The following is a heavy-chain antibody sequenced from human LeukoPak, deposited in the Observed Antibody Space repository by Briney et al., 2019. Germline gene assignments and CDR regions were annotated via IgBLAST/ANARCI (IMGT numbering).Heavy chain of an antibody. CDR2: MNANSGNT. V-gene: IGHV1-8*01. CDR3: AVLPHYDFWSGYLIPSILPYYGMDV. Sequence: ASVKVSCKASGYTFTSYDINWVRQATVQGLEWMGWMNANSGNTGYAQKFQGRVTMTRNTSISTAYMELSSLRSEDTAVYYCAVLPHYDFWSGYLIPSILPYYGMDVWGQGTTVTVSS. CDR1: GYTFTSYD. D-gene: IGHD3-3*01. J-gene: IGHJ6*02.